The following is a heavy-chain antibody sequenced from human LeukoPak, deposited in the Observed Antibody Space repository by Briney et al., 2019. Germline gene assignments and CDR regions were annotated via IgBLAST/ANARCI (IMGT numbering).Heavy chain of an antibody. Sequence: PSETLSLTCAVYGGSFSGYYWSWIRQPPGKGLEWVGEINHSGSANYNPSLVSRVTISVDTSKSQFSLKPSSVTAADTAVYYCARDSNSWNYFDNWGQGTLVTVSS. CDR3: ARDSNSWNYFDN. CDR2: INHSGSA. V-gene: IGHV4-34*01. D-gene: IGHD6-13*01. J-gene: IGHJ4*02. CDR1: GGSFSGYY.